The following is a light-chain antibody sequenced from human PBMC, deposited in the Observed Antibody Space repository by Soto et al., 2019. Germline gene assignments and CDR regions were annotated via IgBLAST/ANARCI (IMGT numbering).Light chain of an antibody. V-gene: IGLV2-14*01. CDR3: SSYTSSSLDV. CDR2: GVT. Sequence: QSALTQPASVSGSPGQSITISCTGTSSDIGGHHFVSWYQQQSGKAPKLVIYGVTDRPSGVSDRFSGSKSGNTASLAISGLQPEDEADYYCSSYTSSSLDVFGTGTKVTVL. CDR1: SSDIGGHHF. J-gene: IGLJ1*01.